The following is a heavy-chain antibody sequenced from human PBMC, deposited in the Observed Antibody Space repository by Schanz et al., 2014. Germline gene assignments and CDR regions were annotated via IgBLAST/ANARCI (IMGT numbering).Heavy chain of an antibody. V-gene: IGHV3-74*01. CDR2: INSVGSNT. D-gene: IGHD4-17*01. CDR1: GFTFSSHW. CDR3: ARKMKLGVYGGKGHDSLDI. Sequence: EVQLAQSGGGLVQPGGSLRLSCAASGFTFSSHWMHWVRQDPGKGLVWVARINSVGSNTDYADSVTGRFTISRDNAKNTLYLQMNTLRAEDTAVYYCARKMKLGVYGGKGHDSLDIWGQGTMVNVSS. J-gene: IGHJ3*02.